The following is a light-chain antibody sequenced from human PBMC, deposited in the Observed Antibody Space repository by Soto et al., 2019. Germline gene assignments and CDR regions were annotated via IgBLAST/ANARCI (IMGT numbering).Light chain of an antibody. CDR3: QQYSSSPIT. V-gene: IGKV3-20*01. J-gene: IGKJ5*01. CDR1: QSVSSN. Sequence: EIVLKQSPGTLSWSQGERATLSCRASQSVSSNLAWYQQKPGQAPRLLIYDVSSRATGIPDRFSGGWYGTDGSITISRLDTEDGEVYDGQQYSSSPITFGQGTRLEIK. CDR2: DVS.